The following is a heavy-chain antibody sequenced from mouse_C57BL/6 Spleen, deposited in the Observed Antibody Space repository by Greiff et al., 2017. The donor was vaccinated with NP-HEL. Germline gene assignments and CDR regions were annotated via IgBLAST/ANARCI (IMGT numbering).Heavy chain of an antibody. CDR3: ATSLAY. CDR2: IDPSDSYT. CDR1: GYTFTSYW. Sequence: QVQLQQPGAELVMPGASVKLSCKASGYTFTSYWMHWVKQRPGQGLEWIGEIDPSDSYTNSNQKFKGKSTLTVDKSSSTAYLRLSSLTSEDSAVYYCATSLAYWGQGTLVTVSA. V-gene: IGHV1-69*01. J-gene: IGHJ3*01. D-gene: IGHD6-2*01.